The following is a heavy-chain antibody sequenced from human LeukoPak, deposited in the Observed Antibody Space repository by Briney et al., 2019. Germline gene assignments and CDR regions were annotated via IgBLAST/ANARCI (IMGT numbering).Heavy chain of an antibody. CDR1: GGSISSYY. D-gene: IGHD6-19*01. CDR2: IYYSGST. J-gene: IGHJ4*02. Sequence: SETLSLTCTVSGGSISSYYWSWIRQPPGKGLEWIGYIYYSGSTNYNPSLQSRVTISVDTSKNQFSLKLSSVTAADTAVYYCARAFVSSGVAWEYYFDYRGQGTLVTVSS. CDR3: ARAFVSSGVAWEYYFDY. V-gene: IGHV4-59*01.